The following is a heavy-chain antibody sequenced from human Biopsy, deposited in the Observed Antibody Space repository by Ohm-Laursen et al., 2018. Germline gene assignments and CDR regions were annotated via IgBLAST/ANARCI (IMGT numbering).Heavy chain of an antibody. CDR3: ARLSRYCTNGVCPNWFDP. J-gene: IGHJ5*02. D-gene: IGHD2-8*01. V-gene: IGHV5-51*01. Sequence: ESLKISCKGSGYSFTSYWIGWVRQMPGKGLEWMGIIYPGDSDTRYSPSFQGQVTISADKSISTAYLQWSSLKASDTAMYYCARLSRYCTNGVCPNWFDPWGQGTLVTVSS. CDR2: IYPGDSDT. CDR1: GYSFTSYW.